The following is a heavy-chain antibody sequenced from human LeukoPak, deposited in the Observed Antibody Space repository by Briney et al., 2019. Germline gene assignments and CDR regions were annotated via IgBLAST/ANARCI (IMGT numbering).Heavy chain of an antibody. V-gene: IGHV4-4*07. CDR1: GGSIRNYF. J-gene: IGHJ4*02. CDR2: IYTSGSI. D-gene: IGHD3-22*01. Sequence: SETLSHTCSVSGGSIRNYFWSWIRPPAGKGLDWIGRIYTSGSIDYKPSLISRVAMSVDTSRNQFSLKLTSVTAADTAVYYCVRESKTYDGSGYYHDYWGQGTLVTVSS. CDR3: VRESKTYDGSGYYHDY.